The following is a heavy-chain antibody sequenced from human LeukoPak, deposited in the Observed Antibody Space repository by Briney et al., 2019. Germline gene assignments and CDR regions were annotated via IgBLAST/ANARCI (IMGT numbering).Heavy chain of an antibody. CDR3: ARFYFSDSSGHYYFDY. Sequence: SETLSLTCTVSGGSISSDGYYWSWVRQPPGKGLEWIGHMFYSGSTYYSPSLMSRITISVDTSKNQFSLKLSSVTAADTAVYYCARFYFSDSSGHYYFDYWGRGILVTVSS. CDR2: MFYSGST. D-gene: IGHD3-22*01. J-gene: IGHJ4*02. CDR1: GGSISSDGYY. V-gene: IGHV4-31*03.